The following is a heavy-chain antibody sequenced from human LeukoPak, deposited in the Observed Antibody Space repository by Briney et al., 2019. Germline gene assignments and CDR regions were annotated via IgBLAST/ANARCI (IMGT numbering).Heavy chain of an antibody. D-gene: IGHD4-11*01. CDR1: GFTFSDHD. V-gene: IGHV3-74*01. CDR2: INSDGSIT. Sequence: PGGSLRLSCAASGFTFSDHDMDWVRQAPGKGLVWVSRINSDGSITIYADSVKGRFTISRDNAKNTLYLQMNSLRAEDTAVYYCARGLVPGFLDYWGEGTPVTVSS. CDR3: ARGLVPGFLDY. J-gene: IGHJ4*02.